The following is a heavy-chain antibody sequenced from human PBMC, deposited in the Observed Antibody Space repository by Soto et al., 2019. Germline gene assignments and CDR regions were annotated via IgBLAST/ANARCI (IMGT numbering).Heavy chain of an antibody. Sequence: ASVKVSCKASGYTFTSYGISWVRQAPGQGLEWMGWISAYNGNTNYAQKLQGRVTMTTDTSTSTAYMELRSLRSDDTAVYYCAKDLAVAGDYYFDYWGQGTLVIVSS. CDR1: GYTFTSYG. V-gene: IGHV1-18*04. D-gene: IGHD6-19*01. CDR3: AKDLAVAGDYYFDY. J-gene: IGHJ4*02. CDR2: ISAYNGNT.